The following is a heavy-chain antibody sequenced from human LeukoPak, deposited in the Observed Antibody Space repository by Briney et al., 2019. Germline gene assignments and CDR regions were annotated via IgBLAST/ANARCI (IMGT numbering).Heavy chain of an antibody. CDR3: AKVYSSGWSHSDY. D-gene: IGHD6-19*01. Sequence: PGGSLRLSCAASGFTFSSYAMHWVRQAPGKGLEWVAVISYDGSNKYYADSVKGRFTISRDNSKNTLYLQMNSLRAEDTAVYYCAKVYSSGWSHSDYWGQGTLVTVSS. CDR1: GFTFSSYA. CDR2: ISYDGSNK. J-gene: IGHJ4*02. V-gene: IGHV3-30-3*01.